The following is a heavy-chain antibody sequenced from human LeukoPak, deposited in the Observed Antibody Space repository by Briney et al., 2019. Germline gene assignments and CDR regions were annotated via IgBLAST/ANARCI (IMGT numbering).Heavy chain of an antibody. J-gene: IGHJ3*02. CDR3: AAQSEMATIKGTAFDI. CDR1: GYTFTSYD. V-gene: IGHV1-8*01. CDR2: MNPNSGNT. Sequence: GASVKVSCKASGYTFTSYDINWVRQATGQGLEWMGWMNPNSGNTGYAQKFQGRVTMTEDTSTDTAYMELSSLRSEDTAVYYCAAQSEMATIKGTAFDIWGQGTMVTVSS. D-gene: IGHD5-24*01.